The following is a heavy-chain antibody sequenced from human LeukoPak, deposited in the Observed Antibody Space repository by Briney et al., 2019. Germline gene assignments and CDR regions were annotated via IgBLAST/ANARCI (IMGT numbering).Heavy chain of an antibody. CDR2: IIPIFGTA. V-gene: IGHV1-69*13. CDR1: GGTFSSYA. D-gene: IGHD3-3*01. J-gene: IGHJ3*02. Sequence: SVKVSCKXSGGTFSSYAISWVRQSPGQGLEWMGGIIPIFGTANYAQKFQGRVTITADESTSTAYMELSSLRSEDTTVYYCARDQRYYDFWSGSQGGAFDIWGQGTMVTVSS. CDR3: ARDQRYYDFWSGSQGGAFDI.